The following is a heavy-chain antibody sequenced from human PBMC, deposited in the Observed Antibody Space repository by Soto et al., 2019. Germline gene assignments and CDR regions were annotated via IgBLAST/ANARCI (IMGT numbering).Heavy chain of an antibody. Sequence: QVQLQESGPGLVKPSGTLSLTCAVSGGSISSSNWWSWVRQPPGKGLEWIGEIYHSGSTNYNPSLKSRVTISVDKSKNQFSLKLSSVTAADTAVYYCAREVGSSSWYGRAPRGWFDPWGQGTLVTVSS. CDR2: IYHSGST. V-gene: IGHV4-4*02. CDR1: GGSISSSNW. D-gene: IGHD6-13*01. CDR3: AREVGSSSWYGRAPRGWFDP. J-gene: IGHJ5*02.